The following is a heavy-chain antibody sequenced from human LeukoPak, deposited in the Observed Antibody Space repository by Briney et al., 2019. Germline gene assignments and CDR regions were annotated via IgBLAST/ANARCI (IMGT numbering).Heavy chain of an antibody. D-gene: IGHD2/OR15-2a*01. V-gene: IGHV3-53*04. Sequence: GGSLRLSCAPSWFTVSINYMSWVRQAPGKSLEWLSVIYNDGRTFYADSVKGRFTISRQNSQNTLYLQMSSLRPEDTAMYYCVRVPLHPTISNMDLGGQGTLVTVSS. CDR3: VRVPLHPTISNMDL. CDR1: WFTVSINY. J-gene: IGHJ4*02. CDR2: IYNDGRT.